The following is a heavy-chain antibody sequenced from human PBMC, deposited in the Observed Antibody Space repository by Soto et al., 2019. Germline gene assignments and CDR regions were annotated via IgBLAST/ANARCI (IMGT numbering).Heavy chain of an antibody. D-gene: IGHD2-15*01. J-gene: IGHJ4*02. CDR3: AKGENIGKKKGYAFEK. CDR1: AYIVSSNISS. CDR2: TEFRCKWYN. Sequence: SQTLSLTFAISAYIVSSNISSLNLISQSPSRCLEWLVRTEFRCKWYNDYAVSVKSRIIINPDTSNNQFSLQLNSVTHEETAVYFCAKGENIGKKKGYAFEKWGQGIMVNV. V-gene: IGHV6-1*01.